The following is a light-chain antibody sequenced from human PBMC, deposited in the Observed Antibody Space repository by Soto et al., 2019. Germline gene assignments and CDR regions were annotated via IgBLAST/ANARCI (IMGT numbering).Light chain of an antibody. CDR1: QSVRSN. CDR2: GAS. J-gene: IGKJ1*01. V-gene: IGKV3-15*01. Sequence: EIMMAQSRARLAGCPGERATLSCWASQSVRSNLAWCQQKPGQAPRLLIYGASTRATGIPARFSGSGSGTESTLTISGLQSDDFAVYSCQQYHTWPRRTLRQGTQVDIK. CDR3: QQYHTWPRRT.